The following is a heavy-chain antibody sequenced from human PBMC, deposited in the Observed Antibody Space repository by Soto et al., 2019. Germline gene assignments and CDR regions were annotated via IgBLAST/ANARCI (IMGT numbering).Heavy chain of an antibody. CDR2: ISTAHADI. V-gene: IGHV1-18*01. CDR3: ARDLAYIREY. Sequence: GLVKASCKTSGYTFTDYGISWVRQAPGQGLEWMGWISTAHADIGYAQKFQGRVTMTKDTSTSTSFMELRSLRSDDTAIYYCARDLAYIREYWGQGTHVTVS. CDR1: GYTFTDYG. J-gene: IGHJ4*02. D-gene: IGHD3-10*01.